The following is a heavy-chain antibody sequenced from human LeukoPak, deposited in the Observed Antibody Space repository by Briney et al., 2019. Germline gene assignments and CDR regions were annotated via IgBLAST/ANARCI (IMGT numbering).Heavy chain of an antibody. V-gene: IGHV3-33*01. Sequence: GGSLRLSCAASGFTFSSYGMHWVRQAPGKGLEWVAVIWYDGSNKYYADSVKGRFTISRVNSENTLYLQMNSLRAEDTAVYYCARDYLDWYFDLWGRGTLVTVSS. CDR1: GFTFSSYG. CDR2: IWYDGSNK. J-gene: IGHJ2*01. CDR3: ARDYLDWYFDL.